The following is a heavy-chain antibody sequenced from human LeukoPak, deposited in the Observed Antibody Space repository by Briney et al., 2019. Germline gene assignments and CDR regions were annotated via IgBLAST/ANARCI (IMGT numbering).Heavy chain of an antibody. D-gene: IGHD6-19*01. J-gene: IGHJ4*02. Sequence: GGSLRLSCAASGFTVSSNYMSWVRQAPGKGLEWVSVIYSGGSTYYADSVKGRFTISRDNSKNTLYLQMNSLRAEDTAVYYCAKQKKWLSQYYFDYWGQGTLVTVSS. CDR3: AKQKKWLSQYYFDY. CDR2: IYSGGST. CDR1: GFTVSSNY. V-gene: IGHV3-53*01.